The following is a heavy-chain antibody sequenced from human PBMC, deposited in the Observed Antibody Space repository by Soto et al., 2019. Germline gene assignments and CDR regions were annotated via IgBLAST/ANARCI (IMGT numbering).Heavy chain of an antibody. Sequence: EVQLVESGGGLVQPGGSLRLSCAASGFTVSSNYMSWVRQAPGKGLEWVSVIYSGGSTYYADSVKGRFTISRHNSKNTLYLQMNSLRAEDTAVYYCARDGGVGDYDPAPFDIWGQGTMVTVSS. V-gene: IGHV3-53*04. CDR1: GFTVSSNY. D-gene: IGHD4-17*01. CDR3: ARDGGVGDYDPAPFDI. J-gene: IGHJ3*02. CDR2: IYSGGST.